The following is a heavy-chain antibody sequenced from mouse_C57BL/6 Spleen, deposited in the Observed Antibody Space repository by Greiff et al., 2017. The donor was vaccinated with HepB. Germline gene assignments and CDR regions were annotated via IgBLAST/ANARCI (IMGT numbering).Heavy chain of an antibody. CDR2: IHPNSGST. V-gene: IGHV1-64*01. CDR3: ARQEAGTWRYIDV. J-gene: IGHJ1*03. CDR1: GYTFTSYW. D-gene: IGHD4-1*01. Sequence: VQLQQPGAELVKPGASAKLSCKASGYTFTSYWLPWVKQRPGKGLEWLGMIHPNSGSTNYNEKFKSKATLTVDESSSTSYMQHSSLTSEDSAVYYCARQEAGTWRYIDVWGTGTTVTVSS.